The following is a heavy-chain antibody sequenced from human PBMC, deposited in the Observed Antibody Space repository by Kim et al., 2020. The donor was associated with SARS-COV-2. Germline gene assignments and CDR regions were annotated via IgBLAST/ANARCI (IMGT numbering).Heavy chain of an antibody. CDR3: ATTPRAGWIDGVYNWFDP. CDR1: GYSFANYG. V-gene: IGHV1-18*04. CDR2: ISAYNGNT. J-gene: IGHJ5*02. D-gene: IGHD3-3*01. Sequence: ASVKVSCKASGYSFANYGISWVRQAPGQGLEWMGWISAYNGNTIYAQKLQDRLTMTTETSTSKAYMELRSLRSDDTAVYYCATTPRAGWIDGVYNWFDPWGQGTLVTVSS.